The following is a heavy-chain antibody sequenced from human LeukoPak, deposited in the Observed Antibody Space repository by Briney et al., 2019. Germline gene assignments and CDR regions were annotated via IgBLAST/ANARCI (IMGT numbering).Heavy chain of an antibody. V-gene: IGHV5-51*01. CDR3: ARRLSLCRHGYDNFDY. J-gene: IGHJ4*02. CDR2: IFPADSDV. D-gene: IGHD5-24*01. Sequence: GESLLLSCKGSGFSCDTYWIGWVRQMPGKGLEWMGMIFPADSDVRKSPSFQGQVTISADRSISTAYLQWSSLKASDTAVYYCARRLSLCRHGYDNFDYWGQGTLVTVSS. CDR1: GFSCDTYW.